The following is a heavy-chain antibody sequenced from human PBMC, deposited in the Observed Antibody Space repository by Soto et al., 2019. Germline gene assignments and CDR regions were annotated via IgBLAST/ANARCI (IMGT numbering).Heavy chain of an antibody. V-gene: IGHV3-23*01. Sequence: GGSLRLSCVGSEFTFSSHGIHWVRQAPGKGLEWVAVISGIGGSTYYADSVKGRFTISRDNSKNTLYLQMNSLRAEDTAVYYCAKVALPTNWFDPWGQGTLVTVSS. J-gene: IGHJ5*02. CDR1: EFTFSSHG. CDR2: ISGIGGST. D-gene: IGHD2-15*01. CDR3: AKVALPTNWFDP.